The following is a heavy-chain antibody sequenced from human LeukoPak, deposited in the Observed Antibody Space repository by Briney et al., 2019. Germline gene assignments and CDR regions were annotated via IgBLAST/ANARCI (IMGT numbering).Heavy chain of an antibody. CDR1: GFTVSSNY. Sequence: GGSLRLSCAASGFTVSSNYMSWVRQAPGKGLEWVSVIYSGGSTYYADSAKGRFAISRDNSKNTLYLQMNSLRAEDTAVYYCASAPYGGNHRGAFDIWGQGTMVTVSS. V-gene: IGHV3-53*01. J-gene: IGHJ3*02. D-gene: IGHD2-15*01. CDR3: ASAPYGGNHRGAFDI. CDR2: IYSGGST.